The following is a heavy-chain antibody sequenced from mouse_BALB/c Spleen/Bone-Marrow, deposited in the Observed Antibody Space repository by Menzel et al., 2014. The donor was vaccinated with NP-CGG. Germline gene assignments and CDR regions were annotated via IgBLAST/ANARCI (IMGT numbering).Heavy chain of an antibody. D-gene: IGHD2-1*01. CDR3: ARGNYGNYVDYFDY. CDR1: GFTFSSYG. J-gene: IGHJ2*01. CDR2: INSNGGST. Sequence: DVKLVESGGGLVQPGGSLKLSCAASGFTFSSYGMSWVRQTPDKRLELVASINSNGGSTYYPDSVKGRFTISRDNAKNTLSLQMSSLKSEDTAMHYCARGNYGNYVDYFDYWGQGTTLTVSS. V-gene: IGHV5-6-3*01.